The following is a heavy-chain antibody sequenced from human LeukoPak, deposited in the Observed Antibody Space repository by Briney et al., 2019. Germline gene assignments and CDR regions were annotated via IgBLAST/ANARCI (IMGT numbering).Heavy chain of an antibody. J-gene: IGHJ6*03. CDR1: GGSISSYY. CDR2: IYYSGST. D-gene: IGHD3-3*01. V-gene: IGHV4-59*01. Sequence: SETLSLTCTVSGGSISSYYWSWIRQPPGKGLEWIGYIYYSGSTNYNPSLKSRVTISVDTSKNQFSLKLSSVTAADTAVYYCARAPHGDFWSGYSYYYYMDVWGKGTTVTVSS. CDR3: ARAPHGDFWSGYSYYYYMDV.